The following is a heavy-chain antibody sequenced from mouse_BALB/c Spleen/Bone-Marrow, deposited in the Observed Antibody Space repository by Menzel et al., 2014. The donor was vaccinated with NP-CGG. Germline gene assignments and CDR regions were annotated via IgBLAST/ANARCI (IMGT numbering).Heavy chain of an antibody. CDR2: ISNGGGST. CDR3: ARQGVYYGKTYYAMDY. Sequence: EVHLVESGGGLVQPGGSLKISCAASGFTFSSYIMSWVRQTPEKRLEWVAYISNGGGSTYDPDTVKGRFTISRGNAKNTLYLQMISLKSEDTAMYYCARQGVYYGKTYYAMDYWGQGPSVTVSS. V-gene: IGHV5-12-2*01. CDR1: GFTFSSYI. D-gene: IGHD2-1*01. J-gene: IGHJ4*01.